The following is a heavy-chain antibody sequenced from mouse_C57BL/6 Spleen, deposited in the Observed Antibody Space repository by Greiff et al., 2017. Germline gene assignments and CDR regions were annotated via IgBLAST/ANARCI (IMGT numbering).Heavy chain of an antibody. CDR1: GYTFTSYW. D-gene: IGHD1-1*01. CDR2: IYPGSGST. J-gene: IGHJ3*01. CDR3: ANYYGSSPFAY. Sequence: QVQLQQPGAELVRPGSSVKLSCKASGYTFTSYWMDWVKQRPGQGLEWIGDIYPGSGSTNYNEKFKSKATLTVDTSSSTAYMQLSSLTSEDSAVYYCANYYGSSPFAYWGQGTLVTVSA. V-gene: IGHV1-55*01.